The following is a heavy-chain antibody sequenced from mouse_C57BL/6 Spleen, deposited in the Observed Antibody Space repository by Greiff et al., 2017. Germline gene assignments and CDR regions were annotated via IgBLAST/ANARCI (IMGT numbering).Heavy chain of an antibody. CDR3: TREDDYAMDY. J-gene: IGHJ4*01. V-gene: IGHV1-15*01. Sequence: VQLQQSGAELVRPGASVTLSCKASGYTFTDYEMHWVKQTPVHGLEWIGAIDPETGGTAYNQKFTGKAILTADKSSSTAYMELRSLTSEDSAVYYCTREDDYAMDYWGQGTSVTVSS. CDR2: IDPETGGT. CDR1: GYTFTDYE.